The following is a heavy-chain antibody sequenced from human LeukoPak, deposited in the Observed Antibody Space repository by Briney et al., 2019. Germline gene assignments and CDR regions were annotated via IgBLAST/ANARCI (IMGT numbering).Heavy chain of an antibody. CDR2: LKPNNGGT. V-gene: IGHV1-2*02. Sequence: ASVKVSCKGSGYSFSGFYLFWIRQAPGQGLEWMGWLKPNNGGTYYTQKFQGRVTFTGDTSNNTAYMEVTNLTSDGTATYYCARGTGYWGQGTLVSVSS. CDR1: GYSFSGFY. CDR3: ARGTGY. J-gene: IGHJ4*02. D-gene: IGHD3/OR15-3a*01.